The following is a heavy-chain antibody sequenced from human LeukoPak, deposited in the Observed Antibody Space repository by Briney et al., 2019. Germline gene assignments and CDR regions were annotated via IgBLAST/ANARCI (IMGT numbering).Heavy chain of an antibody. CDR2: ISSSSSYI. V-gene: IGHV3-21*01. J-gene: IGHJ4*02. D-gene: IGHD3-22*01. CDR3: ARDLGSSGYYYAFDY. CDR1: GFTFSSYG. Sequence: PGGSLRLSCAASGFTFSSYGMNWVRQAPGKGLEWVSSISSSSSYIYYADSVKGRFTISRDNAKNSLYLQMNSLRAEDTAVYYCARDLGSSGYYYAFDYWGQGTLVTVSS.